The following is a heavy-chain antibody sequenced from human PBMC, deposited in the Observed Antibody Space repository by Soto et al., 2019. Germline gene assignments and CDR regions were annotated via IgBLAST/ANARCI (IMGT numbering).Heavy chain of an antibody. CDR2: IYHSGST. CDR1: GGSISSGGYS. CDR3: ARDSRYCSSTSCQYYFDY. J-gene: IGHJ4*02. V-gene: IGHV4-30-2*01. Sequence: SETLSLTCAVSGGSISSGGYSWSWIRQPPGKGLEWIGYIYHSGSTYYNPSLKSRVTISVDRSKNRFSLKLSSVTAADTAVYYCARDSRYCSSTSCQYYFDYWGQGTLVTVSS. D-gene: IGHD2-2*01.